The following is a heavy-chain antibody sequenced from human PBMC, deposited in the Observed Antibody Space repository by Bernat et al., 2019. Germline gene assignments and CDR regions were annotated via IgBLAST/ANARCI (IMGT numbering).Heavy chain of an antibody. CDR3: ARDSGHSSSWYGYYYGMDV. CDR2: IYYSGST. CDR1: GGSISSYY. D-gene: IGHD6-13*01. V-gene: IGHV4-59*01. Sequence: QLQLQESGPGLVKPSETLSLTCTVSGGSISSYYWSWIRQPPGKGLEWIGYIYYSGSTNYNPSLKSRVTISVDTSKNQFSLKLSSVTAADTAVYYCARDSGHSSSWYGYYYGMDVWGQGTTVTVSS. J-gene: IGHJ6*02.